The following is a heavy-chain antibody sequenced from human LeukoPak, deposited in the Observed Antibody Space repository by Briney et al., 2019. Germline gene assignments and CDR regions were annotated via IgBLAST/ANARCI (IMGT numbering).Heavy chain of an antibody. CDR1: GGSISSSSYY. CDR3: ARGRWMYSSSYFDY. Sequence: SETLSLTCNVSGGSISSSSYYWGWIRQPPGKGLEWIGSMYYSGSSYYNPSLKSRVTISVDTSKNQFSLKLSSVTAADTAVYYCARGRWMYSSSYFDYWGQGTLVTVSS. D-gene: IGHD6-6*01. CDR2: MYYSGSS. V-gene: IGHV4-39*01. J-gene: IGHJ4*02.